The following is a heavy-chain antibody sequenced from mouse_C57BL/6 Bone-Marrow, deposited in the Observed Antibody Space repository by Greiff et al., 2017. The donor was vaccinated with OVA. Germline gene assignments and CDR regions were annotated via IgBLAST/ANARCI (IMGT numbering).Heavy chain of an antibody. CDR3: AGIYYDYGGYFDV. J-gene: IGHJ1*03. D-gene: IGHD2-4*01. V-gene: IGHV12-3*01. CDR1: GFPITSGYY. CDR2: ITHSGET. Sequence: VQLQESGPGLVKPSQSLFLTCSLTGFPITSGYYWIWIRQSPGKPLEWMGYITHSGETFYNPSLQSPISITRETSKNQFFLQLNSVTTEDTAMYYCAGIYYDYGGYFDVWGTGTTVTVSS.